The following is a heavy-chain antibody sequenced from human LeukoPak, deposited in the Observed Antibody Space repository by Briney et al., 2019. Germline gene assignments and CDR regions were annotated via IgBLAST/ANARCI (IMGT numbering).Heavy chain of an antibody. V-gene: IGHV3-21*01. Sequence: PGGSLRLSCAASGFTFSSYSMNWVRQAPGKGLEWVSSISSSSSYIYYADSVKSRFTISRDNAKNSLYLQMNSLRAEDTAVYYCARGPSNPYGMDVWGQGTTVTVSS. CDR2: ISSSSSYI. J-gene: IGHJ6*02. CDR3: ARGPSNPYGMDV. D-gene: IGHD4-11*01. CDR1: GFTFSSYS.